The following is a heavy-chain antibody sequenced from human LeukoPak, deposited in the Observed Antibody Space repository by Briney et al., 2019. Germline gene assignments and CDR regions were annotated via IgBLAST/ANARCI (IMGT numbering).Heavy chain of an antibody. CDR3: ARLVSSSWYTYYYYYMDV. J-gene: IGHJ6*03. Sequence: SETLSLTCTVSGYYISSGYYWGWIRQPPGKGLEWIGGIYHSGSTYYNPSLKSQVTISVDTSKNQFSLKLSSVTAADTAVYYCARLVSSSWYTYYYYYMDVWGKGTTVTISS. V-gene: IGHV4-38-2*02. CDR1: GYYISSGYY. CDR2: IYHSGST. D-gene: IGHD6-13*01.